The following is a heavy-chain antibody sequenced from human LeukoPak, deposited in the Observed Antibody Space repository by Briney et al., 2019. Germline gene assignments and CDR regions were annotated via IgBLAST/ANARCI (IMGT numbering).Heavy chain of an antibody. CDR1: GFTFSDYY. D-gene: IGHD3/OR15-3a*01. Sequence: GGSLRLSCAASGFTFSDYYMSWIRQAPGKGLEWVSAISGSGGSTYYADSVKGRFTISRDNSKNTLYLQMNSLRAEDTAVYYCAKLGGTGFDYWGQGTLVSVSS. CDR2: ISGSGGST. CDR3: AKLGGTGFDY. J-gene: IGHJ4*02. V-gene: IGHV3-23*01.